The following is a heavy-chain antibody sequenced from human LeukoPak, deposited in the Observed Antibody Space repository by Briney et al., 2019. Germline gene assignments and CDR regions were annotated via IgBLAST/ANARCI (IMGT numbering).Heavy chain of an antibody. CDR3: ARDALSYYDSSGYSDY. V-gene: IGHV3-48*01. CDR2: ISSSSSTI. J-gene: IGHJ4*02. Sequence: GGSLRLSCAASGFTFSSYSMNRVRQAPGKGLEWVSYISSSSSTIYYADSVKGRFTISRDNAKNSLYLQMNSLRAEDTAVYYCARDALSYYDSSGYSDYWGQGTLVTVSS. D-gene: IGHD3-22*01. CDR1: GFTFSSYS.